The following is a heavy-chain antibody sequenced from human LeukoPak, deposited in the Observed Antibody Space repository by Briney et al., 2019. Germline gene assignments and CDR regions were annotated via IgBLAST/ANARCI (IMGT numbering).Heavy chain of an antibody. Sequence: PGGSLRLSCAASGFTFDDYTMHWVRQAPGKGLEWVSLISWDGGSTYYADSVKGQFTISRDNSKNSLYLQMNSLRTEDTALYYCAKAQTYSSSQTDEFDYWGQGTLVTVSS. V-gene: IGHV3-43*01. J-gene: IGHJ4*02. CDR3: AKAQTYSSSQTDEFDY. CDR2: ISWDGGST. CDR1: GFTFDDYT. D-gene: IGHD6-13*01.